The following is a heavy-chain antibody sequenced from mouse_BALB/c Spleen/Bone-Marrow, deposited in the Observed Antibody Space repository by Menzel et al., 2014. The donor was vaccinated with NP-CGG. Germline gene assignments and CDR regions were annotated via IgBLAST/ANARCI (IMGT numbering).Heavy chain of an antibody. J-gene: IGHJ3*01. V-gene: IGHV5-4*02. CDR2: ISGGGSYT. Sequence: EAQLVESGGGLVKPGGSLKLSCAASGFTFSDYYMYWVRQTPEKRLEWVATISGGGSYTFYPDSVKGRFTISRDNAKNNLYLQLSSLRSEDTALYYCARHAYYDQTEVSFVYWGQGTLVTVSA. D-gene: IGHD2-4*01. CDR1: GFTFSDYY. CDR3: ARHAYYDQTEVSFVY.